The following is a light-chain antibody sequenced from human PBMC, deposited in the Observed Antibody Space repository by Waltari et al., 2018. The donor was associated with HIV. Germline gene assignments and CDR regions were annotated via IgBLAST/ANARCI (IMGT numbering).Light chain of an antibody. CDR2: EAA. V-gene: IGKV3-15*01. Sequence: EIVMTQSPPTLSVSPGHRVTLPSRASQSISAKVAWYQQRPGQAPRLLIYEAATRPTGIPARFSGSGSGTEFTLTISSLQSEDFATYFCQQYDSGPRGITFGQGTMLEIK. CDR1: QSISAK. J-gene: IGKJ2*01. CDR3: QQYDSGPRGIT.